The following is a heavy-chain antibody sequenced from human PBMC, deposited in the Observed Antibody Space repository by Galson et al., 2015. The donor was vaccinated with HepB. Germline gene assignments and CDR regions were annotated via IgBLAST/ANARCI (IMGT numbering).Heavy chain of an antibody. CDR1: GFTFSSYA. V-gene: IGHV3-23*01. Sequence: SLRLSCAASGFTFSSYAMSWVRQAPEKGLEWVSAISGSGGSTYYADSVKGRFTISRDNSKNTLYLQMNSLRAEDTAVYYCAKETGDYCSSTSCYYFDYWGQGTLVTVSS. CDR3: AKETGDYCSSTSCYYFDY. CDR2: ISGSGGST. J-gene: IGHJ4*02. D-gene: IGHD2-2*01.